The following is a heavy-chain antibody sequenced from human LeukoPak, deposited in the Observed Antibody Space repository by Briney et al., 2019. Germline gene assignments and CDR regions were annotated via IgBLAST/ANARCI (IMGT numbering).Heavy chain of an antibody. Sequence: GGSLRLSCAASGFTFSSYSMNWVRQAPGKGLEWVSSISSSSYIYYADSVKGRFTISRDNAENSLYLQMNSLRVEDTAVYYCARTTVVTLIDYWGQGTLVTVSS. V-gene: IGHV3-21*01. CDR1: GFTFSSYS. J-gene: IGHJ4*02. D-gene: IGHD4-23*01. CDR3: ARTTVVTLIDY. CDR2: ISSSSYI.